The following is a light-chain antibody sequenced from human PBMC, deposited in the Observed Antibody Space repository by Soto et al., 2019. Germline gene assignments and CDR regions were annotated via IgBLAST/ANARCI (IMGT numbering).Light chain of an antibody. V-gene: IGKV3-15*01. J-gene: IGKJ3*01. CDR1: QSVSSN. CDR2: GAS. CDR3: QQYNNWPPIT. Sequence: EIVMTQSPVTLSVSPGERATLSCRASQSVSSNLAWYQQKPGQAPRLLIYGASTRATGIPARFSGSGSGTEFTLTISSLQSEDFAAYYCQQYNNWPPITFGPGTKVEIQ.